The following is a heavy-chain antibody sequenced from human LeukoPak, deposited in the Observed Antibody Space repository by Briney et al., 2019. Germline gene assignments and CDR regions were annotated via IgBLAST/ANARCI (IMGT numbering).Heavy chain of an antibody. D-gene: IGHD5-18*01. CDR1: GFSLTKSGVG. CDR2: IYWDDDK. J-gene: IGHJ4*02. Sequence: SGPTLVRPTQTLTLTCTFSGFSLTKSGVGVAWIRQPQGKALEWLALIYWDDDKRHSPSLKNRLTITKDTSKNQVVLTMTNTDLVDTGTYFGAHRWDTNLALVYWGQGTLVTVSS. CDR3: AHRWDTNLALVY. V-gene: IGHV2-5*02.